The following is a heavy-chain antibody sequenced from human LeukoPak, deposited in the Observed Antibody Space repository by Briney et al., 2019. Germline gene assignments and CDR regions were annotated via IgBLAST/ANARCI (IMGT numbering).Heavy chain of an antibody. Sequence: SETLSLTCTASGGSISSYYWSWIRQPPGKGLEWIGYIYYSGSTNYNPSLKSRVTISVDTSKNQFSLKLSSVTAADTAVYYCARVDTSSYYYGMDVWGQGTTVTVSS. J-gene: IGHJ6*02. CDR2: IYYSGST. D-gene: IGHD5-18*01. V-gene: IGHV4-59*01. CDR1: GGSISSYY. CDR3: ARVDTSSYYYGMDV.